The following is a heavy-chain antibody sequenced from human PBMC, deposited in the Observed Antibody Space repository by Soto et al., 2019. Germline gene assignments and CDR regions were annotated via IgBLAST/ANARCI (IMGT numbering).Heavy chain of an antibody. V-gene: IGHV4-34*01. CDR2: ISPSGST. J-gene: IGHJ4*02. CDR3: AIERDSFFDDSYYFAF. Sequence: SETLSLTCAVYAGSLNGNYWTWLRQTPGKGLEWIGEISPSGSTNYNPSLKSRVGISLDTSKDQFSLKMKSVTAADTAVYYCAIERDSFFDDSYYFAFWGQGSVVLVSS. D-gene: IGHD2-21*01. CDR1: AGSLNGNY.